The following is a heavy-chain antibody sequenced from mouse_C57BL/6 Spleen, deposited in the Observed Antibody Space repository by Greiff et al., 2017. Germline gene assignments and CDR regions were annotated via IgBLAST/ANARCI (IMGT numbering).Heavy chain of an antibody. Sequence: QVQLQQPGAELVRPGTSVKLSCKASGYTFTSYWMHWVKQRPGQGLEWIGVIDPSDSYTNYNQKFKGKATLTVDTSSSTAYMQLSSLTSEDSAVYYCARVGYYGSSEPAWLAYWGQGTLVTVSA. J-gene: IGHJ3*01. D-gene: IGHD1-1*01. CDR3: ARVGYYGSSEPAWLAY. CDR2: IDPSDSYT. V-gene: IGHV1-59*01. CDR1: GYTFTSYW.